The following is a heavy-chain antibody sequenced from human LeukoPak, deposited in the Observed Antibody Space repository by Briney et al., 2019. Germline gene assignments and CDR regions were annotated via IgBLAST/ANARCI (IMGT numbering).Heavy chain of an antibody. CDR3: ARAPIGGDYYDSSGPIDN. J-gene: IGHJ4*02. Sequence: GGSLRLSCAASGFTFSSYSMNWVRQAPGKGLEWVSSITSSSSYIYYADSVKGRFTISRDNAKNSLYLQMNSLRAEDTAVYYCARAPIGGDYYDSSGPIDNWGQGTLVTVSS. CDR1: GFTFSSYS. V-gene: IGHV3-21*01. CDR2: ITSSSSYI. D-gene: IGHD3-22*01.